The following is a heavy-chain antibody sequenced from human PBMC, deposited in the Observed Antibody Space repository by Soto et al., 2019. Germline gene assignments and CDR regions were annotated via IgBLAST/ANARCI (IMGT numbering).Heavy chain of an antibody. CDR1: GFTFINFA. CDR3: AKFGASGSYFQFDY. CDR2: ISGSGGTT. J-gene: IGHJ4*02. D-gene: IGHD3-10*01. V-gene: IGHV3-23*01. Sequence: EVQLLDSGGGLVQPGGSLRLSCAASGFTFINFAMSWVRQSPGKGLEWVSAISGSGGTTWYADSVRGRFTTSRDNSSTTLYLQMNSLRAEDTAVYYCAKFGASGSYFQFDYWGQGIVVTVSS.